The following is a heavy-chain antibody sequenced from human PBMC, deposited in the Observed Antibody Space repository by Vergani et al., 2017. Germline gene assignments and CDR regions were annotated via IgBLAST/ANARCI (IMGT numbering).Heavy chain of an antibody. CDR2: ISSSNTI. Sequence: QVHLVESGGGLVKPGGSLRLSCAASGFTFSDYYMSWIRQAPGKGLEWVSYISSSNTIYYADSVKGRFTISRDNAKNSLYLQRNSLRAEDTAVYYCARDRTAIDYWGQGTLVTVSS. CDR1: GFTFSDYY. CDR3: ARDRTAIDY. V-gene: IGHV3-11*01. D-gene: IGHD6-25*01. J-gene: IGHJ4*02.